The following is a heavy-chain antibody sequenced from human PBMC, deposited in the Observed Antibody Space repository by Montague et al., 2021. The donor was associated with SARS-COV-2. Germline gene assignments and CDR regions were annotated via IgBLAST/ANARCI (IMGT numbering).Heavy chain of an antibody. CDR3: ARQNWNDGGDY. V-gene: IGHV3-23*01. J-gene: IGHJ4*02. D-gene: IGHD1-1*01. CDR2: ITGSGSNT. CDR1: GFAFSNYA. Sequence: SLRLSCAASGFAFSNYAMSWVRQAPGKGLEWVSAITGSGSNTYYADSMKGRFTIFRDNSRSTLYLQINSLRAEDTAVYYFARQNWNDGGDYWGQGTLVTVSS.